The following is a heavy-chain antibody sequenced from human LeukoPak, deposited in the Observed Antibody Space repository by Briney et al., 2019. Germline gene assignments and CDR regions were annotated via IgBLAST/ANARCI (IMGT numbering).Heavy chain of an antibody. CDR2: ISGSGGST. D-gene: IGHD3-10*01. V-gene: IGHV3-23*01. Sequence: PGGSLRLSCAASGFTFSSYGMSWVRQAPGKGLEWVSAISGSGGSTYYADSVKGRFTISRDNSKNTLYLQMNSLRAEDTAVYYCAKGSFLYGSGSPTFDYWGQGTLVTVSS. CDR3: AKGSFLYGSGSPTFDY. J-gene: IGHJ4*02. CDR1: GFTFSSYG.